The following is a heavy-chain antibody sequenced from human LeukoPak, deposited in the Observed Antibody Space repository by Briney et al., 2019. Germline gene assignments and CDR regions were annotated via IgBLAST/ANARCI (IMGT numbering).Heavy chain of an antibody. J-gene: IGHJ2*01. D-gene: IGHD4-17*01. CDR2: ISWNSGSI. CDR1: GFTFDDYA. V-gene: IGHV3-9*01. CDR3: AKTDYGENWYFDL. Sequence: GRSLRLSCAASGFTFDDYAMHWVRQAPGKGLEWVSGISWNSGSIGYADSVKGRFTISRDNAKNSLYLQMNSLRAEDTALYYCAKTDYGENWYFDLWGRGTLVTVSS.